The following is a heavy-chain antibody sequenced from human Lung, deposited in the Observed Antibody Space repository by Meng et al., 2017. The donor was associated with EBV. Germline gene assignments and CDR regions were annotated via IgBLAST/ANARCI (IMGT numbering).Heavy chain of an antibody. J-gene: IGHJ5*02. D-gene: IGHD4-17*01. Sequence: QVRLQESGPGLVKPSQPLSLTCTVSGGSISSGGFYWSWIRQHPGKGLEWIGYIYYSGSTYYNPSLRSRVAISIDTSKNQFSLKLTSVTAADTAVYFCARTNYGDYNWFDPWGQGTLVTVSS. CDR3: ARTNYGDYNWFDP. V-gene: IGHV4-31*03. CDR1: GGSISSGGFY. CDR2: IYYSGST.